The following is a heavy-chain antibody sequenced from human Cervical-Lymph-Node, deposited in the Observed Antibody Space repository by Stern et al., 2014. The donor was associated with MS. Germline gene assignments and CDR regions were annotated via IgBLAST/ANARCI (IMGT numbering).Heavy chain of an antibody. Sequence: LVESGGAVVQPGRSLRLSCAASGFTFSSYGMHWVRQAPGKGLEWVTGISYDGNHKYYAAFGKGGFTISRDHSKNTLHLQMNSVTPDDTAIYYCARDYEDTSMLFDHWGQGTLVTVSS. D-gene: IGHD2-8*01. J-gene: IGHJ4*02. CDR3: ARDYEDTSMLFDH. V-gene: IGHV3-30*03. CDR2: ISYDGNHK. CDR1: GFTFSSYG.